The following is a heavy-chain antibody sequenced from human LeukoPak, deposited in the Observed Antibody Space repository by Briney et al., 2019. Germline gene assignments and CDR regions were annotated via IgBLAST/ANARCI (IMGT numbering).Heavy chain of an antibody. J-gene: IGHJ3*01. Sequence: PGGSLRLSCAASGFTFSSYEMYWVRQAPGKGLEWAAYISNSGSIIKYADSVKDRFTISRDNAKKSLYLEINNLRTDDTAVYYCGAGRQYVGAFDVWGQGTLVTVSS. V-gene: IGHV3-48*03. CDR3: GAGRQYVGAFDV. D-gene: IGHD3-16*01. CDR2: ISNSGSII. CDR1: GFTFSSYE.